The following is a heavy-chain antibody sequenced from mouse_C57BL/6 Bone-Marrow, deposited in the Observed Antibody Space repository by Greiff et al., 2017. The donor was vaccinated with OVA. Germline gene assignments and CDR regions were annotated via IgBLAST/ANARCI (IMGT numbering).Heavy chain of an antibody. J-gene: IGHJ2*01. CDR2: IRNKANGYTT. CDR1: GFTFTDYY. Sequence: VQLKESGGGLVQPGGSLSLSCAASGFTFTDYYMSWVRQPPGKALEWLGFIRNKANGYTTEYSASVKGRFTISRDNSQSILYLQMNALRAEDSATYYCARLLTGGAPYYFDYWGQGTTLTVSS. D-gene: IGHD4-1*01. V-gene: IGHV7-3*01. CDR3: ARLLTGGAPYYFDY.